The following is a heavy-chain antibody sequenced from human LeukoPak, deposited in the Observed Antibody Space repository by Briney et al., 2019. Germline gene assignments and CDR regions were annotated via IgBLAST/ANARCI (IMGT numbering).Heavy chain of an antibody. J-gene: IGHJ4*02. CDR3: ARDYCGGDCFPDS. Sequence: ASVKVSCKAPGYTFSGFLMHWVRQAPGQGLEWMGRINPNSGGTNYAQKFQGRVTMTRDTSISTAYMELSRLRSDDTAVYYCARDYCGGDCFPDSWGQGALVTVSS. V-gene: IGHV1-2*06. CDR1: GYTFSGFL. D-gene: IGHD2-21*02. CDR2: INPNSGGT.